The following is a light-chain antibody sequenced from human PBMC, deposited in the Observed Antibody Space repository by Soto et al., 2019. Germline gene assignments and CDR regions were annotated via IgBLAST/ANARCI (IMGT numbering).Light chain of an antibody. J-gene: IGKJ1*01. V-gene: IGKV2-28*01. CDR2: LGF. Sequence: EIVMTQSPLSLPVTPGEPASISCRSSQSLLHSNGYNFLNCYLQKPGQSPQLLIFLGFNRASGVPDRFRGSRSGTDFTLKISRVEAEDVGVYYCMQPLQTWTFGKGTQVEIK. CDR1: QSLLHSNGYNF. CDR3: MQPLQTWT.